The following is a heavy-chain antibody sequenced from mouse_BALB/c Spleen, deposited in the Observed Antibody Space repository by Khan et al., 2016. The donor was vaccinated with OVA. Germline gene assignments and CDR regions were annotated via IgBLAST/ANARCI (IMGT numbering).Heavy chain of an antibody. Sequence: DLVKPGASVKLSCKFSGYTFTSYTFTSYWINWIKQRPGQGLEWIGRIAPGSGSTSYNELFQGKATLTIDTSSPTAYIQLNSLSSEDSAVYLCARANYYGRSSYAMDYWGQGTSVTVSS. CDR1: GYTFTSYTFTSYW. CDR3: ARANYYGRSSYAMDY. J-gene: IGHJ4*01. CDR2: IAPGSGST. V-gene: IGHV1S41*01. D-gene: IGHD1-1*01.